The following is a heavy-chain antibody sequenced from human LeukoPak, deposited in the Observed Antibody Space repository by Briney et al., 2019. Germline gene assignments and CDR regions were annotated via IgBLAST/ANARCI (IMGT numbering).Heavy chain of an antibody. J-gene: IGHJ4*02. Sequence: GGSLRLSCAASGFTFSSYAMSWVRQAPGKGLEWVSAISGSGGSTYYADSVKGRFTISRVNSKNTLYLQMNSLRTEDTAVYYCAKDREYSYGFTFDYWGQGTLVTVSS. D-gene: IGHD5-18*01. CDR1: GFTFSSYA. CDR3: AKDREYSYGFTFDY. V-gene: IGHV3-23*01. CDR2: ISGSGGST.